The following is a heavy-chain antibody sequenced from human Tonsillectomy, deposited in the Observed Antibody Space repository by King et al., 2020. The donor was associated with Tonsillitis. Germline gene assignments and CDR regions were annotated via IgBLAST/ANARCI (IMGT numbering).Heavy chain of an antibody. D-gene: IGHD6-19*01. V-gene: IGHV7-4-1*02. CDR1: GYTFTTYA. J-gene: IGHJ4*02. CDR3: ARGDLVSGWDNYFDD. CDR2: INTNTGNP. Sequence: QLVQSGSELKKPGASVKVSCKASGYTFTTYAMNWVRQAPGQGREWMGWINTNTGNPTYAQGITGRFVFSLDTSVSTAYLQISGLKPEDTAVYYCARGDLVSGWDNYFDDCGQGTLASASS.